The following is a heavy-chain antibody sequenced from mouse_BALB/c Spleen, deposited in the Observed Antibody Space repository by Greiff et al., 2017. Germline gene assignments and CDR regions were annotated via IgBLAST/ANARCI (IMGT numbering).Heavy chain of an antibody. CDR3: ARHDDYEGFAY. J-gene: IGHJ3*01. CDR1: GFTFSSYG. Sequence: EVKLMESGGDLVKPGGSLKLSCAASGFTFSSYGMSWVRQTPDKRLEWVATISSGGSYTYYPDSVKGRFTISRDNAKNTLYLQMSSLKSEDTAMYYCARHDDYEGFAYWGQGTLVTVSA. D-gene: IGHD2-4*01. V-gene: IGHV5-6*01. CDR2: ISSGGSYT.